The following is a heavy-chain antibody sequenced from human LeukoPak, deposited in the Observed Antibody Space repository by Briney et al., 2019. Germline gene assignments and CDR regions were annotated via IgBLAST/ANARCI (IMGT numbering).Heavy chain of an antibody. V-gene: IGHV4-38-2*01. CDR1: GYSISSGYY. D-gene: IGHD3-3*01. CDR2: IFHDGTT. CDR3: ARTVDDFRSGYYLALGY. Sequence: SETLSLTCSVSGYSISSGYYWGWIRQPPGKGLEWIGTIFHDGTTYYNPSLKSRVTISVEKSKNQFSLRLNFVTAADTAVDYCARTVDDFRSGYYLALGYWGQGTLVTVSS. J-gene: IGHJ4*02.